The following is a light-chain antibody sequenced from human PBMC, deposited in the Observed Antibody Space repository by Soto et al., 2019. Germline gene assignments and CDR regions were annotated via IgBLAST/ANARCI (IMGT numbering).Light chain of an antibody. Sequence: EIVLTQSPATLSLSPGERATLSCGASQSVSSSYLAWYQQKPGLAPRLLIYDASSRATGIPDRFSGSESGTDFTLTISRLEPEDFAVYYCQQYGSSWTFGQGNKVEIK. V-gene: IGKV3D-20*01. CDR2: DAS. CDR3: QQYGSSWT. J-gene: IGKJ1*01. CDR1: QSVSSSY.